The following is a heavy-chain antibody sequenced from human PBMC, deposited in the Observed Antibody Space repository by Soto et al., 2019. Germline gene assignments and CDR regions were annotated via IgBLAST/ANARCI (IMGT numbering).Heavy chain of an antibody. D-gene: IGHD3-3*01. V-gene: IGHV1-3*01. CDR1: GYTFTSYA. CDR2: INAGNGNT. J-gene: IGHJ4*02. CDR3: ARGEITIFGVVIRPVGFDY. Sequence: GASVKVSCKASGYTFTSYAMHWVRQAPGQRLEWMGWINAGNGNTKYSQKFQGRVTITRDTSASTAYMELSSLRSEDTAVYYCARGEITIFGVVIRPVGFDYWGQGTLVTVSS.